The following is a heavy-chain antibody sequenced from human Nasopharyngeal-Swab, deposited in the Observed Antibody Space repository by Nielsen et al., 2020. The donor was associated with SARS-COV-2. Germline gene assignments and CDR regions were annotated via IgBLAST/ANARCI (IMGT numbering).Heavy chain of an antibody. J-gene: IGHJ4*02. CDR3: ARDQRRGYSGCDHTYFDY. V-gene: IGHV1-69*01. CDR2: IIPIFGTA. Sequence: WVRQAPGQGLEWMGGIIPIFGTANYAQKFQGRVTITADESTSTAYMELSSLRSEDTAVYYCARDQRRGYSGCDHTYFDYWGQGTLVTVSS. D-gene: IGHD5-12*01.